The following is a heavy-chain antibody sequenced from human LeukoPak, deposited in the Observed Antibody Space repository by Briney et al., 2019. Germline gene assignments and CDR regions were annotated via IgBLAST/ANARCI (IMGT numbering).Heavy chain of an antibody. V-gene: IGHV3-23*01. D-gene: IGHD3-3*01. CDR2: ISGSGGST. CDR1: GFTFSSYA. CDR3: AKVRSMILEWLTDY. Sequence: PGGSLRLSCAASGFTFSSYAMSWVRQAPGKGLEWVSAISGSGGSTYYADSVKGRFTISRDNSKNTLYLQMNSLRAEDTAVYYCAKVRSMILEWLTDYWGQGTLVTVSS. J-gene: IGHJ4*02.